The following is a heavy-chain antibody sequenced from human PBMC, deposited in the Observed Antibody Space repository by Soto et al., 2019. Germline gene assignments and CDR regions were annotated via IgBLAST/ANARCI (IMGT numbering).Heavy chain of an antibody. CDR2: ISSSSSTI. V-gene: IGHV3-48*01. D-gene: IGHD3-22*01. CDR3: ARGAYYYDSSGLSY. J-gene: IGHJ4*02. Sequence: EVQLVECGGGLEQPGGSLRLSCAASGFTFSSYSMNWVRQAPGKGLEWVSYISSSSSTIYYADSVKGRFTISRDNAKNSLYLQMNSLRAEDTAVYYCARGAYYYDSSGLSYWGQGTLVTVSS. CDR1: GFTFSSYS.